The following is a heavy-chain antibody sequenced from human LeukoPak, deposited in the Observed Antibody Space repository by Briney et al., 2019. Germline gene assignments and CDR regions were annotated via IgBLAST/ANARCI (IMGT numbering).Heavy chain of an antibody. CDR2: VYQSGSA. D-gene: IGHD3-3*01. J-gene: IGHJ5*02. CDR1: GGALSTYY. V-gene: IGHV4-59*01. CDR3: ARGRLLEWFDS. Sequence: SETLSLTCTASGGALSTYYWSWIRQPPGKGLEWIGHVYQSGSANYNPSLKSRVTISVDTSKSQFSLKLSSVTAADTAVYYCARGRLLEWFDSWGQGTLVSVSS.